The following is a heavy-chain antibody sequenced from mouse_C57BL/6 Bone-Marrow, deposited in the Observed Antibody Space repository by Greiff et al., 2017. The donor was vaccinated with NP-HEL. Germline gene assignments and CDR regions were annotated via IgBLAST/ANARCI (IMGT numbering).Heavy chain of an antibody. V-gene: IGHV5-9*01. CDR1: GFTFSSYT. D-gene: IGHD1-1*01. J-gene: IGHJ3*01. Sequence: EVKVVESGGGLVKPGGSLKLSCAASGFTFSSYTMSWVRQTPEKRLEWVATISGGGGNTYYPDSVKGRFIISRDNAKNTLYLQMSSLRSEDTALYYCARQRYYGRSWFAYWGQGTLVTVSA. CDR2: ISGGGGNT. CDR3: ARQRYYGRSWFAY.